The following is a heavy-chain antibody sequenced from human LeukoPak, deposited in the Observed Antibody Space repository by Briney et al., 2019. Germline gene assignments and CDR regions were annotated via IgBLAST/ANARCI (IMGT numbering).Heavy chain of an antibody. CDR3: ARERGFCTGGTCYRAINY. J-gene: IGHJ4*02. CDR1: GGTFSSYA. CDR2: IIPIVDVA. Sequence: VASVKVSCKASGGTFSSYAMTWVRQVPGQGLEWMGRIIPIVDVADYAQKFQGKVTITADKSTTTVYMELSSLTSADTAVYYCARERGFCTGGTCYRAINYWGQGTLIIVSP. D-gene: IGHD2-15*01. V-gene: IGHV1-69*04.